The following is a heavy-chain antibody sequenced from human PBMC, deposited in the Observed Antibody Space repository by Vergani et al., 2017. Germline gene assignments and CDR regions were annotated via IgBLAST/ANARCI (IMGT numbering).Heavy chain of an antibody. V-gene: IGHV3-23*04. CDR2: ISGSGGST. Sequence: EVQLVESGGGLVKPGGSLRLSCAASGFTFSSYSMSWVRQAPGKGLEWVSAISGSGGSTYYADSVKGRFTISRDNSKNTLYLQMNSLRAEDTAVYYCAKDLELAQGSLYFQHWGQGTLVTVSS. CDR1: GFTFSSYS. CDR3: AKDLELAQGSLYFQH. J-gene: IGHJ1*01. D-gene: IGHD5-24*01.